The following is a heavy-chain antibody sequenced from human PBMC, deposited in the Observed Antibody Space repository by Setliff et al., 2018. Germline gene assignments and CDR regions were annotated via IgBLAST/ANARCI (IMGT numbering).Heavy chain of an antibody. CDR1: GGYIGGTSYY. CDR3: ARVGVTSGWAY. Sequence: LSLTCIVSGGYIGGTSYYWGWIRQPPGKGLEWIGSIHFRGTTYYNPSLNSQVTISVDTSKNQFSLNLNSVTAADTAVYYCARVGVTSGWAYWGLGTLVTVS. D-gene: IGHD6-19*01. V-gene: IGHV4-39*01. J-gene: IGHJ4*02. CDR2: IHFRGTT.